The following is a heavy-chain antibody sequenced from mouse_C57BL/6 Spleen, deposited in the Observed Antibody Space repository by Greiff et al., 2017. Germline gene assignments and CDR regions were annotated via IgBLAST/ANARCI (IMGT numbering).Heavy chain of an antibody. D-gene: IGHD2-4*01. V-gene: IGHV5-17*01. CDR2: ISSGSSTI. J-gene: IGHJ2*01. Sequence: EVKLVESGGGLVKPGGSLKLSCAASGFTFSDYGMHWVRQAPEKGLEWVAYISSGSSTIYYADTVKGRFTISRDNAKNTLFLQMTSLRSEDTAMYYCARGADYDGYFDYWGQGTTLTVSS. CDR3: ARGADYDGYFDY. CDR1: GFTFSDYG.